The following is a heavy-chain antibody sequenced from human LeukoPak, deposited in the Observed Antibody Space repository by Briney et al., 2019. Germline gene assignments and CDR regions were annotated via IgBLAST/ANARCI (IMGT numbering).Heavy chain of an antibody. CDR1: GFTFSSYG. CDR2: IRSDGSNK. V-gene: IGHV3-30*02. J-gene: IGHJ4*02. Sequence: GGSLRLSCAASGFTFSSYGMHWLPQAPGKGLEGVAFIRSDGSNKYYADSVKGRFTISRDNSKNTLYLQMNSLRAEDTAVYYCTKDPAWDYYGSGSYLDYWGQGTLVTVSS. D-gene: IGHD3-10*01. CDR3: TKDPAWDYYGSGSYLDY.